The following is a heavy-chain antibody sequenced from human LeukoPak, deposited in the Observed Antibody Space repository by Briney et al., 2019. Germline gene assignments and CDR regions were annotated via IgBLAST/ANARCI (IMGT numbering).Heavy chain of an antibody. V-gene: IGHV3-15*01. Sequence: GGPLRLSCAASGFTFSNAWMSWVRQAPGKGLEWVGRIKSKTDGGTTDYAAPVKGRFTISRDDSKNTLYLQMNSLKTEDTAVYYCTTYYYDSSGYYLVDAFDIWGQGTLVTVSS. CDR2: IKSKTDGGTT. D-gene: IGHD3-22*01. J-gene: IGHJ3*02. CDR3: TTYYYDSSGYYLVDAFDI. CDR1: GFTFSNAW.